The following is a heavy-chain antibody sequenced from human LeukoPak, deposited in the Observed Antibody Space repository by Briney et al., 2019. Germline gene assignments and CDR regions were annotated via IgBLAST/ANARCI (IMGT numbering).Heavy chain of an antibody. CDR2: MNPNSGNT. CDR3: ARGRSTSPPFDP. D-gene: IGHD2-2*01. J-gene: IGHJ5*02. Sequence: ASVKVSCKASGYTFTSYDINWVRQATGQGLEWMGWMNPNSGNTGYAQKFQGRVTITRNTSISTAYMELSSLRSEDTAVYYCARGRSTSPPFDPWGQGTLVTVSS. V-gene: IGHV1-8*01. CDR1: GYTFTSYD.